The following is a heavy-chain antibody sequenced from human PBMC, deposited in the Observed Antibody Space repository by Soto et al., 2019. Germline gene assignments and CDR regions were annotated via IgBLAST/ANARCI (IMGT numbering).Heavy chain of an antibody. CDR2: ISGSGGST. CDR1: GFTFISYA. D-gene: IGHD6-19*01. CDR3: AKEGEHSSGWANFDY. Sequence: PGGSLRLSCAASGFTFISYAMSWVLQAPWKGLEWVSAISGSGGSTYYADSVKGRFTISRDNSKNTLYLQMNSLRAEDTAVYYCAKEGEHSSGWANFDYWGQGTLVTVSS. J-gene: IGHJ4*01. V-gene: IGHV3-23*01.